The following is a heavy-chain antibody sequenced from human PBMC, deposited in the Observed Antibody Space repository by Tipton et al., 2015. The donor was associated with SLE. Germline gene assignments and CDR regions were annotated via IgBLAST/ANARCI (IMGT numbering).Heavy chain of an antibody. CDR3: ARVAVAAGLYFDY. V-gene: IGHV4-39*07. D-gene: IGHD6-13*01. CDR1: GGSISSSSYY. CDR2: IYYSGST. J-gene: IGHJ4*02. Sequence: LRLPCTVSGGSISSSSYYWGWIRQPPGKGLEWIGSIYYSGSTYYNPSLKDKVTISVDTSKNQFSLKLSSVTAADTAGYYCARVAVAAGLYFDYGGQGTLVTVSS.